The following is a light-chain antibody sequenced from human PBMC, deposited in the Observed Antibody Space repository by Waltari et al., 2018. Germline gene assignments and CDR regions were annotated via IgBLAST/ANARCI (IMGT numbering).Light chain of an antibody. V-gene: IGKV1-5*03. CDR1: QSISTW. J-gene: IGKJ2*01. Sequence: DIRMTQSPSTLPASIGDTVTLTCRASQSISTWLAWYQQRPGKAPKLLIYKESTLENGVPSRVSGVGAGTKFILTISSLQPDDVAPYFCQQCENFPYTFGQGTKVEIK. CDR3: QQCENFPYT. CDR2: KES.